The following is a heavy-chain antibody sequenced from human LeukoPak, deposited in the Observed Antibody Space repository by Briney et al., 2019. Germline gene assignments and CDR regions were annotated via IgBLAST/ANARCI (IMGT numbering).Heavy chain of an antibody. CDR3: ARSPIVPTYLFDY. Sequence: SETLSLTCTVSGGSISSSSYYWGWIRQPPGKGLEWIGGIYYSGSTYYNPSLKSRVTISVDTSKNQFSLKLSSVTAADTAVYYCARSPIVPTYLFDYWGQGTLVTVSS. J-gene: IGHJ4*02. V-gene: IGHV4-39*01. CDR1: GGSISSSSYY. CDR2: IYYSGST. D-gene: IGHD2-2*01.